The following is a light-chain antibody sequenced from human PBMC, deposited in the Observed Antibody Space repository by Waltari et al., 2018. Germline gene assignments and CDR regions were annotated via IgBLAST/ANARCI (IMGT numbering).Light chain of an antibody. V-gene: IGLV2-23*01. J-gene: IGLJ3*02. CDR1: SRDVGSYNL. Sequence: QSALTPPASVSGSPGQSITTSCTGTSRDVGSYNLVSWYQQPPGKAPKLMIYEDIKRPSGVSNRFSGSKSGNTASLTISGLQAEDEADYYCCSYAGSRTWVFGGGTKLTVL. CDR3: CSYAGSRTWV. CDR2: EDI.